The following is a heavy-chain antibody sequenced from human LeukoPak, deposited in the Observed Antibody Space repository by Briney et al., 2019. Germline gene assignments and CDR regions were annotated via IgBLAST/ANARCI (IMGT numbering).Heavy chain of an antibody. V-gene: IGHV3-43D*03. CDR2: ISWDGGST. CDR3: AKDTRRDGYKTVLDY. CDR1: GFTFDDYA. D-gene: IGHD5-24*01. Sequence: GGSLRLSCAASGFTFDDYAMHWVRQAPGKGLEWVSLISWDGGSTYYADSVKGRFTTSRDNSKNSLYLQMNSLRAEDTALYYCAKDTRRDGYKTVLDYWGQGTLVTVSS. J-gene: IGHJ4*02.